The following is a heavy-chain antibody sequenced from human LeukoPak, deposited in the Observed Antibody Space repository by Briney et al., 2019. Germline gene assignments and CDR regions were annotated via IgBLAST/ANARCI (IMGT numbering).Heavy chain of an antibody. CDR2: INAGNGNT. CDR3: AREALDPYYDILTGYYFLDY. D-gene: IGHD3-9*01. J-gene: IGHJ4*02. CDR1: GYTFTSYA. Sequence: ASVKVSCKASGYTFTSYAMHSVRRAPGQRLECMGWINAGNGNTKYSQKFQGRVTITRDTSASTAYMELSSLRSEDTAVYYCAREALDPYYDILTGYYFLDYWGQGTLVTVSS. V-gene: IGHV1-3*01.